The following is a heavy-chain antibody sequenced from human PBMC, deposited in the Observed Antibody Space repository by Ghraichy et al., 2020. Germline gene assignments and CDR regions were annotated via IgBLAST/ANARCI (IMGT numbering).Heavy chain of an antibody. V-gene: IGHV3-23*01. D-gene: IGHD3-3*01. J-gene: IGHJ4*02. CDR2: LTGNGYYT. Sequence: GGSLRLSCAASGFTFHNYAVTWVRQTPGKGLEWVSSLTGNGYYTYYADSVMGRFTISRDNSRNVLYLQMNSLRVEDTAIYYCAKVDSFGVVTASFDYWGQGTLLTVSS. CDR3: AKVDSFGVVTASFDY. CDR1: GFTFHNYA.